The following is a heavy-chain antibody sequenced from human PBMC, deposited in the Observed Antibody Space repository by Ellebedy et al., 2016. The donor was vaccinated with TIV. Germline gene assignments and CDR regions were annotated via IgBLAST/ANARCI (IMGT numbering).Heavy chain of an antibody. V-gene: IGHV1-69*13. D-gene: IGHD3-10*01. CDR1: GGTFSSYA. J-gene: IGHJ5*02. Sequence: SVKVSXXASGGTFSSYAISWVRQAPGQGLEWMGGIIPIFGTANYAQKFQGRVTITADESTSTAYMELSSLRSEDTAVYYCARLRGSITMVRGVTGWFDPWGQGTLVTVPS. CDR2: IIPIFGTA. CDR3: ARLRGSITMVRGVTGWFDP.